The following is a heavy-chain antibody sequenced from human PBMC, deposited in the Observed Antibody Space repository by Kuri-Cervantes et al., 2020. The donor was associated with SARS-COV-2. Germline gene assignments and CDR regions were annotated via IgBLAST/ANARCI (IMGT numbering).Heavy chain of an antibody. V-gene: IGHV1-69*13. Sequence: SSVKVSCKASGGTFSSYAISWVRQAPGQGLEWMGRIIPIFGTANYAQKFQGRVTITADESTSTAYMELSSLRSEDTAVYYCASRPYSSGWYEGIDYWGQGTLVTVSS. J-gene: IGHJ4*02. CDR2: IIPIFGTA. CDR1: GGTFSSYA. D-gene: IGHD6-19*01. CDR3: ASRPYSSGWYEGIDY.